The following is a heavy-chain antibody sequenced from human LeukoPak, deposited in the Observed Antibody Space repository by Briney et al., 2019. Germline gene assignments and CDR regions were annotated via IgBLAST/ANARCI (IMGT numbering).Heavy chain of an antibody. CDR1: GFTFSNYG. CDR3: AKDWSCDT. V-gene: IGHV3-33*06. J-gene: IGHJ3*02. CDR2: IWYDGSNY. Sequence: PGGSLRLSCAASGFTFSNYGMHWVRQAPGKGLEWVAVIWYDGSNYYYADSVRGRFTISRDNSKNTLYLQMNSLRPEDTAVYYCAKDWSCDTWGQGTMVTVSS.